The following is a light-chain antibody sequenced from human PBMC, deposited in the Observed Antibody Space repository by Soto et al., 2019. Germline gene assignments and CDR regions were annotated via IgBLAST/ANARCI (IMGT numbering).Light chain of an antibody. CDR1: RGVSANY. J-gene: IGKJ1*01. V-gene: IGKV3-20*01. CDR3: QQYGSSRRT. CDR2: GAS. Sequence: ETLLTQSPGTLSLSPGEEATLSCRASRGVSANYLAWYQQKPGQAPTLLIYGASIRAAGIPDRFSGTGSGTDFTLTISRLEPEDFAVYYCQQYGSSRRTFGQGTKVDIK.